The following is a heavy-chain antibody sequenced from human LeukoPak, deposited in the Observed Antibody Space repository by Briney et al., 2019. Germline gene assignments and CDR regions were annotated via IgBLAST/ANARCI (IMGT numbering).Heavy chain of an antibody. J-gene: IGHJ4*02. Sequence: SETLSLTCTVSGGSISSGSYYWSWIRQPAGKGLEWIGRIYTSGSTNYNPSLKSRVTIPVDTSKNQFSLKLSSVTAADTAVYYCARDNYSGAAQIWGQGTLVTVSS. D-gene: IGHD3-10*01. CDR1: GGSISSGSYY. V-gene: IGHV4-61*02. CDR2: IYTSGST. CDR3: ARDNYSGAAQI.